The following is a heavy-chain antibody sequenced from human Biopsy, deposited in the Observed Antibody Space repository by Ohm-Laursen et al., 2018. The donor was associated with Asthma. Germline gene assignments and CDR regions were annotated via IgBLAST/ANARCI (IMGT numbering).Heavy chain of an antibody. D-gene: IGHD3-10*01. CDR2: ISVYNGNT. J-gene: IGHJ6*02. V-gene: IGHV1-18*01. CDR1: GYTFNSAG. CDR3: ARAVDYSRYYGIDV. Sequence: ASVKVSCKTSGYTFNSAGITWVRQAPGQGLEWMGWISVYNGNTKVAQKLQDRVTMITDTSTSTAYMELRSLRSDDTAVYFWARAVDYSRYYGIDVWGQGTTVTVS.